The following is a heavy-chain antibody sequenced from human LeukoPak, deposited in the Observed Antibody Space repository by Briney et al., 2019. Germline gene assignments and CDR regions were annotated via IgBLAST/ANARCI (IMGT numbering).Heavy chain of an antibody. Sequence: GRSLRLSCAASGFTFSSYGMHWVRQAPGKGLEWVAVISYDGSNKYYADSVKCRFTISRDNSKTTLYLQINSLRDEDTAVYYCTKSRLEGVTIPYSFDYWGQGTLVTVSS. J-gene: IGHJ4*02. CDR2: ISYDGSNK. D-gene: IGHD5-18*01. CDR1: GFTFSSYG. V-gene: IGHV3-30*18. CDR3: TKSRLEGVTIPYSFDY.